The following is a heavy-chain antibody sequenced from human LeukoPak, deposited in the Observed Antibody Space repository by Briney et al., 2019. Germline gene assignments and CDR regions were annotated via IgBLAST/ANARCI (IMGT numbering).Heavy chain of an antibody. V-gene: IGHV4-59*01. CDR2: IYNSGNT. J-gene: IGHJ5*02. Sequence: PSETLSLTCTVSGGSISNYYWSWIRQPPGKGLEWIGYIYNSGNTNYNPSLKSRVTISVDTSKNQFSLKLSSVTAADTAVYYCARGSGYSSSGFWYNWFDPWGQGTLVTVSS. CDR1: GGSISNYY. D-gene: IGHD6-13*01. CDR3: ARGSGYSSSGFWYNWFDP.